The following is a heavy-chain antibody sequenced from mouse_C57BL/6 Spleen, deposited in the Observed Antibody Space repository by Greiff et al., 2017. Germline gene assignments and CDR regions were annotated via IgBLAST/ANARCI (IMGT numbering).Heavy chain of an antibody. J-gene: IGHJ4*01. CDR1: GYSFTGYY. CDR2: INPSTGGT. V-gene: IGHV1-42*01. Sequence: VQLKQSGPELVKPGASVKISCKASGYSFTGYYMNWVKQSPEKSLEWIGEINPSTGGTTYNQKFKAKATLTVDKSSSTAYMQLKSLTSEDSAVYYCARGDDYDGSDYAMDDWGQGTSVTVSS. D-gene: IGHD2-4*01. CDR3: ARGDDYDGSDYAMDD.